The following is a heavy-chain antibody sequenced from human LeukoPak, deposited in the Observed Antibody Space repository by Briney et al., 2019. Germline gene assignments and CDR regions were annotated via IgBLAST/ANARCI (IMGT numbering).Heavy chain of an antibody. J-gene: IGHJ4*02. D-gene: IGHD2-21*01. Sequence: GGSLRLSCGASGFTFNRRGMHWVRQAPGKGLEWVAFIRYDGGETFYADFVKGRLTISRDNSKNTLSLQLNSLRPEDTALYYCAKDGDDCIDYWGPGTLGTVSS. CDR2: IRYDGGET. CDR3: AKDGDDCIDY. CDR1: GFTFNRRG. V-gene: IGHV3-30*02.